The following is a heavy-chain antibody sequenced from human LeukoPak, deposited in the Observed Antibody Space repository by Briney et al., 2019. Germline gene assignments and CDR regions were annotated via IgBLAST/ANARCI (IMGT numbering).Heavy chain of an antibody. Sequence: GGPLTLLCTPSGFTFSSYSMNWPRHAPGKGLVGVSYISSSSYIYHPDSVKGRFTISRDNAKTSLYLQMNRLRAEDTAVYDGASLAELAVAGTGVSYWGWGTVVTVSS. CDR2: ISSSSYI. V-gene: IGHV3-21*01. D-gene: IGHD6-19*01. CDR1: GFTFSSYS. J-gene: IGHJ4*02. CDR3: ASLAELAVAGTGVSY.